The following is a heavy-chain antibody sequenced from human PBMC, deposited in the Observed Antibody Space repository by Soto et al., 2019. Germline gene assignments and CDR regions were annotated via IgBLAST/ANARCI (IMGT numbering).Heavy chain of an antibody. CDR2: IHYSGTT. CDR3: AREVITVADTDAFDI. D-gene: IGHD6-19*01. V-gene: IGHV4-31*03. Sequence: QVQLQESGPGLVKPSQTLSLTCTVSGGSIIIDNYFWAWIRQLPGKGLEWIGYIHYSGTTSYNPSLKSRVTISVDTSKNQFSLKLSSVTAADTAVYSCAREVITVADTDAFDIWGQGTMVTVSS. CDR1: GGSIIIDNYF. J-gene: IGHJ3*02.